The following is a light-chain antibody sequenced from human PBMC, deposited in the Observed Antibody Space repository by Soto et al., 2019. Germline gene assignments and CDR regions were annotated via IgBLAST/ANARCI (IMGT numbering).Light chain of an antibody. V-gene: IGKV1-5*03. CDR1: KSLSGW. CDR3: QQYNTYFRT. Sequence: DIQMTQSPSTLSASVGDRVTITFRSSKSLSGWLAWYQHQLGKAPNLLIYKAPSLESGVPSRFSGSGSGTEFTLTFSSLQQADFATYYCQQYNTYFRTFGQGTTLEIK. CDR2: KAP. J-gene: IGKJ2*01.